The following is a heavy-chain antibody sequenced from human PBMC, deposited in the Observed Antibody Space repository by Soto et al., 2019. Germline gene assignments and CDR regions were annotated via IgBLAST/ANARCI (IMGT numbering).Heavy chain of an antibody. J-gene: IGHJ4*02. Sequence: PGGSLRLSCTTSGFTFDDYAMSWVRQAPGKGLEWVGFIRSNAFGGTTAYGASVKGRVTISRDDSKSIAYLQMNSLKNEDTAVYYCTSHYGEYDYWGQGTLVTVSS. D-gene: IGHD4-17*01. CDR2: IRSNAFGGTT. CDR1: GFTFDDYA. V-gene: IGHV3-49*04. CDR3: TSHYGEYDY.